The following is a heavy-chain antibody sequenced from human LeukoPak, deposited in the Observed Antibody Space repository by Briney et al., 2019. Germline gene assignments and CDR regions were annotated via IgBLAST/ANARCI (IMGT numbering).Heavy chain of an antibody. Sequence: GASVKVSCKASGGTFSSYAISWVRQAPGQGLEWMGGIIPIFGTANYAQKFQGRVTITTDESTSTAYMELSSLRSEDTAVYYCARVYCSSTSCSRGYYYYMDVWGKGTTVTVSS. CDR1: GGTFSSYA. J-gene: IGHJ6*03. D-gene: IGHD2-2*01. CDR3: ARVYCSSTSCSRGYYYYMDV. CDR2: IIPIFGTA. V-gene: IGHV1-69*05.